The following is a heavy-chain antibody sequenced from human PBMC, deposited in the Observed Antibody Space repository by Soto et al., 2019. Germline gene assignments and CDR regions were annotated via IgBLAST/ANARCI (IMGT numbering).Heavy chain of an antibody. CDR1: GYTFTSHA. Sequence: ASVTVSCKASGYTFTSHAMHWVRQAPGQRLEWMGWINTGNANTKYSQKFQGRLTITRDTSASSVYMELSSLRSEDTAVYYCARVPFGGPHDYWGQGTLVTSPQ. CDR2: INTGNANT. CDR3: ARVPFGGPHDY. D-gene: IGHD3-16*01. V-gene: IGHV1-3*04. J-gene: IGHJ4*02.